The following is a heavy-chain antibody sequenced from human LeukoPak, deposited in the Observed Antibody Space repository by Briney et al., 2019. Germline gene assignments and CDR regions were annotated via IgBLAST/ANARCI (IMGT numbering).Heavy chain of an antibody. CDR1: GGSISSGGYY. CDR2: IYYSGST. CDR3: ARGLPGRDAFDV. V-gene: IGHV4-31*03. Sequence: SQTLSLTCTVSGGSISSGGYYWNWIRQHPGKGLEWIGYIYYSGSTYYNPSLKSRVTISVDTSKNQFSLKLSSVTAADTAVYYCARGLPGRDAFDVWGQGTLVTVS. D-gene: IGHD3-16*01. J-gene: IGHJ3*01.